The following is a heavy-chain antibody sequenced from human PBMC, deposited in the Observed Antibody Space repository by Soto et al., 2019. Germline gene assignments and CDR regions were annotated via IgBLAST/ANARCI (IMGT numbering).Heavy chain of an antibody. Sequence: QVQLVESGGDLVKPGGSLRLSCAASGFPFTDYYMSWIRQAPGKGLEWVSSIGSSSSYTNYADSVKGRFTISRADAKNSLYLQMNSLRAEDTAVYYCARRRPTGYYNFWGQGTLVTVSA. J-gene: IGHJ4*02. V-gene: IGHV3-11*05. CDR3: ARRRPTGYYNF. D-gene: IGHD3-9*01. CDR2: IGSSSSYT. CDR1: GFPFTDYY.